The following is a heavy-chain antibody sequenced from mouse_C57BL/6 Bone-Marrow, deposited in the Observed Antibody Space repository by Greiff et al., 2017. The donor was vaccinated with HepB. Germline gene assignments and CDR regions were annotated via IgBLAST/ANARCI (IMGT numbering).Heavy chain of an antibody. Sequence: EVNVVESGGGLVKPGGSLKLSCAASGFTFSSYAMSWVRQTPEKRLEWVATISDGGSYTYYPDNVKGRFTISRDNAKTNQYLQISHLKSEDTAVYYCATPCYYDCWGQCATVTVAS. CDR1: GFTFSSYA. J-gene: IGHJ2*01. V-gene: IGHV5-4*03. CDR3: ATPCYYDC. CDR2: ISDGGSYT.